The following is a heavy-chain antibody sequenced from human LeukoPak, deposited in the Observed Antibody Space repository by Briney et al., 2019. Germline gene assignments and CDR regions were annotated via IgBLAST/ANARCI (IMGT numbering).Heavy chain of an antibody. CDR3: AREFIVGAPLGFDY. D-gene: IGHD1-26*01. CDR1: GDSISGYY. CDR2: IYDSDT. J-gene: IGHJ4*02. V-gene: IGHV4-59*12. Sequence: SETLSLTCTVSGDSISGYYWIWIRQPPGKGLEWVGDIYDSDTRYNPPLKSRVTISVDTSKNQFSLKLSSVTAADTAVYYCAREFIVGAPLGFDYWGQGTLVTVSS.